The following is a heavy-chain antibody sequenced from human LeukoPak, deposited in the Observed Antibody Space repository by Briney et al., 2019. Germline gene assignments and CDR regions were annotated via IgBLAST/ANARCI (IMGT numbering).Heavy chain of an antibody. CDR1: GFTFSSYS. V-gene: IGHV3-33*01. CDR2: IWYDGSNK. D-gene: IGHD3-22*01. Sequence: PGRSLRLSCAASGFTFSSYSMHWVRQAPGKGLEWVAVIWYDGSNKYYADSVKGRFTISRDNSKNTLYLQMNSLRAEDTAVYYCASGGPDYYDSSGYYPSPPDYWGQETLVTVSS. CDR3: ASGGPDYYDSSGYYPSPPDY. J-gene: IGHJ4*02.